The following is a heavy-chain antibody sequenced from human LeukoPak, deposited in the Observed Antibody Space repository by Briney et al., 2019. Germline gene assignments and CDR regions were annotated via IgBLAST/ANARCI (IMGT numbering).Heavy chain of an antibody. Sequence: GGSLRLSCAASGFTFSSYSMNWVRQAPGKGLEWVSYISSSSSTIYYADSVKGRFTISRDNSKNTLYLQMNSLRAEDTAVYYCVREGLVGATPSGAFDIWGQGTMVTVSS. CDR1: GFTFSSYS. V-gene: IGHV3-48*01. CDR3: VREGLVGATPSGAFDI. J-gene: IGHJ3*02. D-gene: IGHD1-26*01. CDR2: ISSSSSTI.